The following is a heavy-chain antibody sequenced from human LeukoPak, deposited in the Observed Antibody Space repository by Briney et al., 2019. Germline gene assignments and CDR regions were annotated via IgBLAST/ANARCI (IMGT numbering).Heavy chain of an antibody. CDR1: GGSIISSSYY. V-gene: IGHV4-39*02. J-gene: IGHJ6*03. CDR3: ARDTIAVAGFYYYYMDV. CDR2: IYYSGST. D-gene: IGHD6-19*01. Sequence: PSETLSLTCTVSGGSIISSSYYWGWIRQPPGKGLEWIGYIYYSGSTYYNPSLKSRVTISVDTSKNQFSLKLSSVTAADTAVYYCARDTIAVAGFYYYYMDVWGKGTTVTVSS.